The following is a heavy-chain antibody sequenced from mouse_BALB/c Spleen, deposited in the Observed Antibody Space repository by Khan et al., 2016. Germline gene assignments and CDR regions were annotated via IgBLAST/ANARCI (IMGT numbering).Heavy chain of an antibody. CDR3: AREGRYDGFAY. J-gene: IGHJ3*01. D-gene: IGHD2-14*01. Sequence: QVQLQQSGAELMKPGALVKISCKATGYTFSSYWIEWVKQRPGHGLEWIGEILPGSGSTNYNEKFKGKATFTADTSSNTAYMQLSSLTSEDSAVYYCAREGRYDGFAYWGQGTLVTVSA. CDR2: ILPGSGST. V-gene: IGHV1-9*01. CDR1: GYTFSSYW.